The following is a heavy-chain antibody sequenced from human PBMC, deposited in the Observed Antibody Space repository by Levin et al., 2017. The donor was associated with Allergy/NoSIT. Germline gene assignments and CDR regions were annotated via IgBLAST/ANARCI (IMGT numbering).Heavy chain of an antibody. CDR2: IKSKTDGGTT. CDR3: TTGMKFAVAGTDYYYYMDV. J-gene: IGHJ6*03. Sequence: GESLKISCAASGFTFSNAWMSWVRQAPGKGLEWVGRIKSKTDGGTTDYAAPVKGRFTISRDDSKNTLYLQMNSLKTEDTAVYYCTTGMKFAVAGTDYYYYMDVWGKGTTVTVSS. D-gene: IGHD6-19*01. V-gene: IGHV3-15*01. CDR1: GFTFSNAW.